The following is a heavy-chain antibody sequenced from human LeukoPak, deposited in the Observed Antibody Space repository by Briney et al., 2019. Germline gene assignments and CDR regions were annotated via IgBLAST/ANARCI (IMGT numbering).Heavy chain of an antibody. Sequence: PGGSLRLSCAASGFTFSSYAMHWVRQAPGKGLEYVSAVSSNGGSTYYANSVKGRFTISRDNSKNTLYLQMGSLRAEDMAVYYCARGTGVLRFLEWLPYFDYWGQGTLVTVSS. CDR1: GFTFSSYA. J-gene: IGHJ4*02. CDR3: ARGTGVLRFLEWLPYFDY. CDR2: VSSNGGST. V-gene: IGHV3-64*01. D-gene: IGHD3-3*01.